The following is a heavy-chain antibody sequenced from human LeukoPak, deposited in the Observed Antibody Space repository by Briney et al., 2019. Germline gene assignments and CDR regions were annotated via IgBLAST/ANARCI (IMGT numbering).Heavy chain of an antibody. D-gene: IGHD7-27*01. CDR2: VGSSGTT. V-gene: IGHV4-59*11. CDR1: GGSFRSHY. J-gene: IGHJ4*02. CDR3: AGAPNWFFFDY. Sequence: SETLSLACAVPGGSFRSHYWSWMRQSPGEGLEWIGNVGSSGTTNYNPSLRSRVSISLDTSKNQFSLKLNSVTAADTAVYYCAGAPNWFFFDYWGQGTLVTVSS.